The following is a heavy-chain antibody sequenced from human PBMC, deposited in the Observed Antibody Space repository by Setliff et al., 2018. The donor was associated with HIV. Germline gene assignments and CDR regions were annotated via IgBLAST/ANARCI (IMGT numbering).Heavy chain of an antibody. CDR2: IATLGGQT. J-gene: IGHJ3*02. CDR3: ARDSRYYDSSGYYHDAFDI. V-gene: IGHV1-18*01. CDR1: GYTFTSYG. Sequence: ASVKVSCKASGYTFTSYGISWVRQAPGQGLEWMGWIATLGGQTNYAQKFQGRVTMTRDTSTSTVYMELSSLRSEDTAVYYCARDSRYYDSSGYYHDAFDIWGQGTMVTVSS. D-gene: IGHD3-22*01.